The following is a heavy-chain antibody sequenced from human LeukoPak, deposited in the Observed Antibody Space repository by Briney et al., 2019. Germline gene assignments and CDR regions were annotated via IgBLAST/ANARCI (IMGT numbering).Heavy chain of an antibody. CDR2: INPNSGGT. D-gene: IGHD3-16*01. CDR1: GGTFSSYA. CDR3: ARAYVDYFDY. V-gene: IGHV1-2*02. J-gene: IGHJ4*02. Sequence: ASVKVSCKASGGTFSSYAISWVRQAPGQGLEWMGWINPNSGGTNYAQKFQGRVTMTRDTSISTAYMELSRLRSDDTAVYYCARAYVDYFDYWGQGTLVTVSS.